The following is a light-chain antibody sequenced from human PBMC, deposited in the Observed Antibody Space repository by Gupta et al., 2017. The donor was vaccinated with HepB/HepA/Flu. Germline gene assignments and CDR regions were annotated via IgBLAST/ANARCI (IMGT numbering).Light chain of an antibody. CDR3: VAWDDSLSGPV. V-gene: IGLV1-47*01. CDR2: RNT. Sequence: QSVLTQPPSASGTPGQRVTIACSGSSSNIGSNYVYWYQQLPGTAPNLLIYRNTQRPAGVPDRFSGSKSGTSASLAISGLRSEEEADYYCVAWDDSLSGPVFGGGTKLTVL. CDR1: SSNIGSNY. J-gene: IGLJ2*01.